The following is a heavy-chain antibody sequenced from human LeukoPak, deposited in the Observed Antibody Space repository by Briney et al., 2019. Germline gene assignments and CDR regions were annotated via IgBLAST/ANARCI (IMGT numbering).Heavy chain of an antibody. CDR1: GFTFRTYW. Sequence: GGSLRLSCAVSGFTFRTYWMHWVRQVPGEGLVWVANIKEDGSEKNYADSVKGRFTISRDNAKNSLYLQMNSLRAEDTAVYYCARDRGMVGQFDPWGQGTLVTVSS. V-gene: IGHV3-7*01. D-gene: IGHD2-8*01. J-gene: IGHJ5*02. CDR2: IKEDGSEK. CDR3: ARDRGMVGQFDP.